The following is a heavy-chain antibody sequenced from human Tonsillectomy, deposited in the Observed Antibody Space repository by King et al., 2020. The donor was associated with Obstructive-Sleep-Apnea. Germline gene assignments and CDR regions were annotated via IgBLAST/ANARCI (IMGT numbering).Heavy chain of an antibody. Sequence: VQLVESGGGLVKPGGSLRLSCAASGFSFNHYYMSWIRQAPGKGLEWVSYISSSSSYTNYADSVKGRFTISRDNAKNSLYLQMNSLRGEDTAVYYCTRVGGVDPPDYWGQGTLVTVPS. CDR2: ISSSSSYT. J-gene: IGHJ4*02. D-gene: IGHD3-16*01. CDR3: TRVGGVDPPDY. CDR1: GFSFNHYY. V-gene: IGHV3-11*06.